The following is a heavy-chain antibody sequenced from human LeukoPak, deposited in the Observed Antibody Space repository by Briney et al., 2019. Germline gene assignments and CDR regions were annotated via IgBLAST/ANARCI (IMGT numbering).Heavy chain of an antibody. CDR1: GGSISSYY. CDR2: IYYCGST. CDR3: ARHSSSWYLRDYYGMDV. Sequence: SETLSLTCTVSGGSISSYYWSWIRQPPGKGLEWIGYIYYCGSTNYNPSLKSRVTISVDTSKNQFSLKLSSVTAADTAVYYCARHSSSWYLRDYYGMDVWGQGTTVTVSS. D-gene: IGHD6-13*01. J-gene: IGHJ6*02. V-gene: IGHV4-59*08.